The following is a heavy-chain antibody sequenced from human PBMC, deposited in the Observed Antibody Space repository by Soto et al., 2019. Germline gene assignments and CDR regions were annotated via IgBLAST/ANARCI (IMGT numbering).Heavy chain of an antibody. CDR2: INHSGST. V-gene: IGHV4-34*01. J-gene: IGHJ4*02. D-gene: IGHD3-22*01. CDR3: ARPYDGSGFHY. Sequence: SETLSLTCAVYGGSFSGYYWSWIRQPPGKGLEWIGEINHSGSTNYNPSLKSRVTLSVDTSKNQFSLKMSSVTAADTAMYYCARPYDGSGFHYWGQGALVTVSS. CDR1: GGSFSGYY.